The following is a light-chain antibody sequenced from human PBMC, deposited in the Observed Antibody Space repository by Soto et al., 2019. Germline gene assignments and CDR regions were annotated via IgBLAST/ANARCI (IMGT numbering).Light chain of an antibody. CDR1: SSDVCGYNY. J-gene: IGLJ1*01. V-gene: IGLV2-14*01. CDR2: DVS. CDR3: GSYTTSSTLYV. Sequence: QSALTQPASVSGSPGQPITISCTGTSSDVCGYNYVSWYQQHPGKAPKVMIYDVSNRPSGVSNRFSGSKSGNTASLTISGLQAEDEADYYCGSYTTSSTLYVFGTGAKLTVL.